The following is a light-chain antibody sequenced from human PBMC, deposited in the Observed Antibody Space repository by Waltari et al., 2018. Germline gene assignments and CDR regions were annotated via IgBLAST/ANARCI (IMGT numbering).Light chain of an antibody. CDR2: AAS. CDR3: QQSYSTLVFT. CDR1: QSISSD. J-gene: IGKJ3*01. Sequence: DIQMTQSPSSLSASVGARVTITCRASQSISSDLNWYQQKPGKAPKLLIYAASSLQSGVPSRFSGSGSGTDFTLTISSLQPEDFATYYCQQSYSTLVFTFGPGTKVDIK. V-gene: IGKV1-39*01.